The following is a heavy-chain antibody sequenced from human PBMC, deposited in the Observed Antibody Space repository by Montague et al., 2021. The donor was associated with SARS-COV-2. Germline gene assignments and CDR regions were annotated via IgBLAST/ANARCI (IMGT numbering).Heavy chain of an antibody. V-gene: IGHV4-39*07. Sequence: SETLSLTCTASGASIGRSTYYWGWIRQPPGKDLEWIGTIYYSGTTHYNPSLRSRVTISLDTSKNQVSLRLTSVTAADTAFYYCGSDTIAYFRFDYWGRGTLISVSS. D-gene: IGHD3-16*01. CDR2: IYYSGTT. CDR3: GSDTIAYFRFDY. J-gene: IGHJ4*02. CDR1: GASIGRSTYY.